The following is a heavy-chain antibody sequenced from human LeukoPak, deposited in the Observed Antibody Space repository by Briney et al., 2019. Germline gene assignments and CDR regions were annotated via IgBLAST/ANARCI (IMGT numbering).Heavy chain of an antibody. CDR1: GYTFTSYG. CDR3: ARLERGYSSFDY. CDR2: ISAYNGNT. Sequence: ASVKVSFKASGYTFTSYGISWVRQAPGQGLEWMGWISAYNGNTNYAQKLQGRVTMTTDTSTSTAYMELRSLRSDDTAVYYCARLERGYSSFDYWGQGTLVTVSS. D-gene: IGHD5-12*01. J-gene: IGHJ4*02. V-gene: IGHV1-18*01.